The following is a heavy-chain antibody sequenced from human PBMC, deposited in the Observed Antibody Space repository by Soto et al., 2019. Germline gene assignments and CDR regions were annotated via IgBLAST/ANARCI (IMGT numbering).Heavy chain of an antibody. CDR3: ARGRYGDY. Sequence: QVHLVQSGAEVKNPGASVKVSCKGSGYDFTTYGIIWVRQAPGQGLEWMAWISAHNGNTNYAPNLQGRVTVTRDTSTSTAYIELRSLRSDDTAVYYCARGRYGDYWGQGALVTVSS. D-gene: IGHD1-1*01. J-gene: IGHJ4*02. V-gene: IGHV1-18*01. CDR2: ISAHNGNT. CDR1: GYDFTTYG.